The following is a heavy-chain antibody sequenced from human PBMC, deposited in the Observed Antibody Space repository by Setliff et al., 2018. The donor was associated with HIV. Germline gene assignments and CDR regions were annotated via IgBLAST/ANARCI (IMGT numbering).Heavy chain of an antibody. V-gene: IGHV4-30-4*08. Sequence: KPSETLSLTCTVSGGSISSGDYYWSWIRQPPGKGLEWIGYISYSGSTYYNPSLKSRVTISVDTPKNQFSLKLSSVTAADTAVYYCARGEERRDGYNLDYGMDVWGQGTTVTVSS. J-gene: IGHJ6*02. D-gene: IGHD5-12*01. CDR2: ISYSGST. CDR1: GGSISSGDYY. CDR3: ARGEERRDGYNLDYGMDV.